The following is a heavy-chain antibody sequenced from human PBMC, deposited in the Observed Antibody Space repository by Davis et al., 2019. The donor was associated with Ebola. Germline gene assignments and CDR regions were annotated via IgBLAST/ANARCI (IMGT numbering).Heavy chain of an antibody. V-gene: IGHV4-59*01. CDR2: IYYSGST. J-gene: IGHJ4*02. Sequence: PSETLSLTCTVSGGSISSYYWSWIRQPPGKGLEWIGYIYYSGSTNYNPSLKSRVTISVDTSKNQFSLKLSSVTAADTAVYYCARGDRGRRDFDYWGQGTLVTVSS. CDR1: GGSISSYY. CDR3: ARGDRGRRDFDY. D-gene: IGHD3-16*01.